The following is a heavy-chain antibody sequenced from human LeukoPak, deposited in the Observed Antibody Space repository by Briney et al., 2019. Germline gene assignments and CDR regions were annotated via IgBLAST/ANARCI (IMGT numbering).Heavy chain of an antibody. CDR3: ARAHVDTALH. D-gene: IGHD5-18*01. Sequence: SETLSLTCAVYGGSFSDYYWSWIRQPPGKGLEWIGEINHSGSTNYNPSLKSRVTISVDTSKNQFSLKLSSVTAAVTAVYYCARAHVDTALHWGQGTLVTVSS. V-gene: IGHV4-34*01. J-gene: IGHJ4*02. CDR2: INHSGST. CDR1: GGSFSDYY.